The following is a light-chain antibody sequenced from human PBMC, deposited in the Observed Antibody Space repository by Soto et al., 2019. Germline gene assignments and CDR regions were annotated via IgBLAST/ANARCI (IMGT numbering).Light chain of an antibody. Sequence: DIQMTQSPSSLSASVGDRVTIACRASQNIRTYLNLHQQKPGKAPKLLISAASSLQGGVPSTFSGSGSGTDFTLTITSLQPEDFATYYCQQSYSTPPTFGQGTRLEIK. CDR3: QQSYSTPPT. J-gene: IGKJ5*01. CDR2: AAS. CDR1: QNIRTY. V-gene: IGKV1-39*01.